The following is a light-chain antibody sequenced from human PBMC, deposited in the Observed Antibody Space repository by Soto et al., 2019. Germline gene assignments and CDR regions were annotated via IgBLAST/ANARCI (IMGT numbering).Light chain of an antibody. J-gene: IGKJ4*01. CDR3: QQYIRWPLT. CDR2: GAS. Sequence: EFVLTQSPPTLSLSPGERATLSCRASQSVSSYLAWYQQKPGQAPSLLIYGASTRATGTPARFSGSGSGTEFTLTISSLQSEDFAVYYCQQYIRWPLTFGGGTKVDIK. V-gene: IGKV3-15*01. CDR1: QSVSSY.